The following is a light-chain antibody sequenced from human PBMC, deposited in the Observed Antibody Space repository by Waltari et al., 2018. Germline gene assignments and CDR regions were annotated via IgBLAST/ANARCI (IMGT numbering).Light chain of an antibody. CDR1: SSDVGGYNY. J-gene: IGLJ1*01. CDR3: SSYTSSSTLDV. Sequence: QSALTQPASVSGSPGQSITISCTGTSSDVGGYNYVSWYQQHPGKAPKLMIYDVSNPPSGVSNRVSGSKSGNTASLTISGLQAEDEADYYCSSYTSSSTLDVFGTGTKVTVL. CDR2: DVS. V-gene: IGLV2-14*03.